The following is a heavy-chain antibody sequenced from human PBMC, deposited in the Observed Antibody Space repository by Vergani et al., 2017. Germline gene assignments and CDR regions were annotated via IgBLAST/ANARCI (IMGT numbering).Heavy chain of an antibody. V-gene: IGHV4-61*02. J-gene: IGHJ6*03. CDR3: AREYSSSSFYYYYYMDV. CDR2: IYTSGST. CDR1: GGSISSGSYY. Sequence: QVQLQESGPGLVKPSQTLSLTCTVSGGSISSGSYYWSWIRQPAGKGLEWIGRIYTSGSTNYNPSLKSRVTMSVDTSKNQFSLKLSSVTAADTAVYYCAREYSSSSFYYYYYMDVWGKGTTVTVSS. D-gene: IGHD6-6*01.